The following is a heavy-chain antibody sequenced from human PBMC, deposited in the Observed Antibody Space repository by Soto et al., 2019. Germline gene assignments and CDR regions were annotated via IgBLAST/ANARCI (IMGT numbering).Heavy chain of an antibody. J-gene: IGHJ6*02. D-gene: IGHD5-12*01. CDR1: GGSISSGGYY. CDR2: IYYSGST. Sequence: KTSETLSLTCTVSGGSISSGGYYWSWIRQHPGKGLEWIGYIYYSGSTYYNPSLKSRVTISVDTSKNQFSLKLSSVTAADTAVYYCLRGCLGNSGCNYYYYGMDVWGQGTTVTVSS. CDR3: LRGCLGNSGCNYYYYGMDV. V-gene: IGHV4-31*03.